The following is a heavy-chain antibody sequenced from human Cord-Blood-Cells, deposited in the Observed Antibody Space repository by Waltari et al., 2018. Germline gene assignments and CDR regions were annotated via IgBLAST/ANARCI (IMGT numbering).Heavy chain of an antibody. Sequence: QVQLQQWGAGLLKPSETLSLTCAVYGGSFSGYYWSWIRQPPGKGLEWIGEINHSGGTNYNPSRKNGVTISVDTWNNQFSLKLSSGTAADTAVYYCATKTGITMIVVVPRGGGWGQGTLVTVSS. CDR2: INHSGGT. V-gene: IGHV4-34*01. D-gene: IGHD3-22*01. J-gene: IGHJ4*02. CDR3: ATKTGITMIVVVPRGGG. CDR1: GGSFSGYY.